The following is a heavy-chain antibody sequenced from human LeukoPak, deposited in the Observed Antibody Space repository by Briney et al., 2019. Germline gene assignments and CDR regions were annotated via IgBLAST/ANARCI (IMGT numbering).Heavy chain of an antibody. D-gene: IGHD2-2*01. J-gene: IGHJ4*02. CDR3: ARGTVVPAYKGLFDY. CDR2: ISYDGSNK. CDR1: GFTFSSYG. Sequence: GGSLRLSCAASGFTFSSYGMHWVRQAPGKGLEWVAVISYDGSNKYYADSVKGRLTISRDNSKNTLYLQMNSLRAEDTAVYYCARGTVVPAYKGLFDYWGQGTLVTVSS. V-gene: IGHV3-30*03.